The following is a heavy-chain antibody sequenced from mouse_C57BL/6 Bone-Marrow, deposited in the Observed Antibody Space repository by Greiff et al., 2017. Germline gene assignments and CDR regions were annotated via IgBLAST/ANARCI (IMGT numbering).Heavy chain of an antibody. CDR2: ISNGGGST. J-gene: IGHJ4*01. D-gene: IGHD3-2*02. Sequence: EVQVVESGGGLVQPGGSLKLSCAASGFTFSDYYMYWVRQTPEKRLEWVAYISNGGGSTYYPDTVKGRFTISRDNAKNTLYLQMSRLKSEDTAMYYCARHPEAQAAAVDDWGQGTSVTVSS. CDR3: ARHPEAQAAAVDD. CDR1: GFTFSDYY. V-gene: IGHV5-12*01.